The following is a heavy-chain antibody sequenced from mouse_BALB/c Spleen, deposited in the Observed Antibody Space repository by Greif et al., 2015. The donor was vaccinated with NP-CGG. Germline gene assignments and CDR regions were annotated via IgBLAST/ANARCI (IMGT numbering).Heavy chain of an antibody. J-gene: IGHJ4*01. V-gene: IGHV14-3*02. CDR1: GFNIKDTY. CDR3: ARGFPYYAMDY. Sequence: VQLQQSGAELVKPGASVKLSCTAPGFNIKDTYMHWVKQRPEQGLEWIGRIGPANGNTKYDPKFQGKATITAGTSSNTAYLQLSSLTSEDTAVYYCARGFPYYAMDYWGQGTSVTVSS. CDR2: IGPANGNT.